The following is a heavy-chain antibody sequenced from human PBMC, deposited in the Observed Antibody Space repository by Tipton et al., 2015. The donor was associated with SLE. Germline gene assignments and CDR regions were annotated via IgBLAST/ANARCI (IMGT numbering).Heavy chain of an antibody. CDR2: IKSKTDGGTT. V-gene: IGHV3-15*01. CDR1: GFTFSNAW. Sequence: GSLRLSCAASGFTFSNAWMSWVRQAPGKGLEWVGRIKSKTDGGTTDYAAPVKGRFTISRDDSKNTLYLQMNSLRAEDTAVYYCARERIPDAFDIWGQGTMVTVSS. CDR3: ARERIPDAFDI. D-gene: IGHD2-15*01. J-gene: IGHJ3*02.